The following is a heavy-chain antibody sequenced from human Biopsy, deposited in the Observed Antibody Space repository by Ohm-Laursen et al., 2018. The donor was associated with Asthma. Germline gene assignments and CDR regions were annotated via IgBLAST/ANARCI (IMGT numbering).Heavy chain of an antibody. D-gene: IGHD3-9*01. V-gene: IGHV3-30*04. J-gene: IGHJ6*02. Sequence: LRLSCAASGFTFSRYVMHWVRQAPGKGLEWVAVISNDGKNEYYGDSVKGRFTISRDKSKSTLYLQLSSLRAEDTAVYFCARESIKATYFYGMDVWGQGTTVTVSS. CDR1: GFTFSRYV. CDR3: ARESIKATYFYGMDV. CDR2: ISNDGKNE.